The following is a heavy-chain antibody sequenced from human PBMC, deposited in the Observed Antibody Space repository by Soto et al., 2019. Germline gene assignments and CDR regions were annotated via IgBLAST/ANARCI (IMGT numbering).Heavy chain of an antibody. CDR3: AREGGWSGYLPN. D-gene: IGHD3-3*01. CDR2: IYNSGIT. CDR1: GGSISSYY. Sequence: QVQLQESGPGLVKPSETLSLTCTVSGGSISSYYWSWIRQPPGKGLEWIGYIYNSGITNYNPSLKSRVAISVDTSKNQFSLKVSSVTAADPAVYYCAREGGWSGYLPNWCQGTLVTVTS. J-gene: IGHJ4*02. V-gene: IGHV4-59*01.